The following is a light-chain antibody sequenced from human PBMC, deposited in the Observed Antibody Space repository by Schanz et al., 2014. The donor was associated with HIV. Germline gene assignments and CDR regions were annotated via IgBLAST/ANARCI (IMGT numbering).Light chain of an antibody. CDR3: SSYAGSNNFDVV. J-gene: IGLJ2*01. CDR1: SSDVGGYKY. Sequence: QSVLTQPPSASGSPGQSVTISCTGTSSDVGGYKYVSWYQQHPGKAPKLLIYEVSKRPLGVPDRFSGSKSGNTASLTVSGLQAEDEADYYCSSYAGSNNFDVVFGGGTKLTVL. V-gene: IGLV2-8*01. CDR2: EVS.